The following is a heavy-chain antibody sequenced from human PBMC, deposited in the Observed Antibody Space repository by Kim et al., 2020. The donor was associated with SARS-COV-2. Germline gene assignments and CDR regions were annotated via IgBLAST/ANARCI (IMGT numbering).Heavy chain of an antibody. J-gene: IGHJ4*02. D-gene: IGHD1-1*01. CDR3: ARVLWAQTGYLVYYFDY. Sequence: ASVKVSCKASGYTFTSYGISWVRQAPGQGLEWMGWISAYNGNTNYAQKLQGRVTMTTDTSTSTAYMELRSLRSDDTAVYYCARVLWAQTGYLVYYFDYWGQGTLVTVSS. CDR2: ISAYNGNT. V-gene: IGHV1-18*04. CDR1: GYTFTSYG.